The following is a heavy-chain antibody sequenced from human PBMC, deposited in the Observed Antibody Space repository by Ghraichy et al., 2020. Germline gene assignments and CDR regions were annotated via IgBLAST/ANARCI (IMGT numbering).Heavy chain of an antibody. CDR2: IKQDGSEK. V-gene: IGHV3-7*01. Sequence: GGSLRLSCAVSGFTFSRHWMSWVRQAPGKGLEWVANIKQDGSEKYYVDSVKGRFTISRDNAKNSLHLQMNSLRAEDTAVYYCARDKSCSSTSCYVYHYGMDVWGQGTTVTVSS. CDR1: GFTFSRHW. J-gene: IGHJ6*02. D-gene: IGHD2-2*01. CDR3: ARDKSCSSTSCYVYHYGMDV.